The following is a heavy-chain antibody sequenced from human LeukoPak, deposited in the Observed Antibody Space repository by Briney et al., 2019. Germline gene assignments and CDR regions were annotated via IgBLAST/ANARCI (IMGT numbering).Heavy chain of an antibody. V-gene: IGHV3-64*01. CDR3: ARPSRDGYNYIGY. CDR2: ISSNGGST. J-gene: IGHJ4*02. Sequence: PGGSLRLSCAASGFTFSSYAMHWVRQAPGKGLEYVSAISSNGGSTYYANSVKGRFTISRDNSKNTLYLQMGSLRAEDMAVYHCARPSRDGYNYIGYWGQGTLVTVSS. CDR1: GFTFSSYA. D-gene: IGHD5-24*01.